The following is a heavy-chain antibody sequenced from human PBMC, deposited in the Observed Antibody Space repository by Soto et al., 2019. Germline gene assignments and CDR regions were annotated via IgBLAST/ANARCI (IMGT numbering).Heavy chain of an antibody. D-gene: IGHD3-22*01. CDR3: SIGYYDSAGGHHGDDAFDI. CDR2: IKSHTDGGTT. Sequence: EVQLVESGGGLVKPGGSLRLSCAGSGFTFSKAWMTWFRQAPGKGLEWLGRIKSHTDGGTTDYGAPVKGRFTISRDDSMKTSSLQMNSLNTEDTAMYYCSIGYYDSAGGHHGDDAFDIWGQGTAVTVSS. J-gene: IGHJ3*02. V-gene: IGHV3-15*01. CDR1: GFTFSKAW.